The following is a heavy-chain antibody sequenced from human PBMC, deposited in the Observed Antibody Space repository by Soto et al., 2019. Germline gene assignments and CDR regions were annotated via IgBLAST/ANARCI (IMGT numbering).Heavy chain of an antibody. Sequence: GASVRVSCKASGCGFSSYGISWVRQAPGQVLEWMGWITTSYGNKNYAQNFRGRVEMTTDTSTNTVFMELTSLRSDDKAVYYCASRQYRKTNQPFDYWG. CDR1: GCGFSSYG. CDR2: ITTSYGNK. J-gene: IGHJ4*01. V-gene: IGHV1-18*04. D-gene: IGHD2-8*01. CDR3: ASRQYRKTNQPFDY.